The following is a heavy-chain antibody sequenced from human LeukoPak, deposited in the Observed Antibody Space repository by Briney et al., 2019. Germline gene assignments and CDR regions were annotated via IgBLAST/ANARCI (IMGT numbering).Heavy chain of an antibody. J-gene: IGHJ3*02. V-gene: IGHV3-30*02. D-gene: IGHD6-19*01. CDR1: GFAFSTYG. CDR2: IRLDGSNT. Sequence: GGSLRLSCAASGFAFSTYGMHWVRQAPGKGLEWVAFIRLDGSNTKYADSVKGRFTISRDNSKNTLYLQMNSLRIEDTAVYYCARDKPVAAPGAFDIWGQGTMVTVSS. CDR3: ARDKPVAAPGAFDI.